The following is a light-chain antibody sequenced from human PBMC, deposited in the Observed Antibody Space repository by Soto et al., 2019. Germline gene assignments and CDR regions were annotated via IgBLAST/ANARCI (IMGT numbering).Light chain of an antibody. Sequence: EIVMTQSPATLSVSPGERATLSCRASQSVSSNLAWYQQKRGQARRLLIYGASTRATGIPARFSGSGSGTEFTLTISSLQSEDFAVYYCQQYNKWPPWTFGQGTKVEIK. J-gene: IGKJ1*01. CDR1: QSVSSN. V-gene: IGKV3-15*01. CDR3: QQYNKWPPWT. CDR2: GAS.